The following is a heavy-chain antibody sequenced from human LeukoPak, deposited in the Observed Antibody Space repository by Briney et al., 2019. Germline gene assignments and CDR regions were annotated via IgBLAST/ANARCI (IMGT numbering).Heavy chain of an antibody. J-gene: IGHJ5*02. CDR2: INTDGSNT. V-gene: IGHV3-74*01. CDR1: GFTFSRYW. Sequence: GGSLRLSCAASGFTFSRYWMHWVRQGSGKGRVWVSRINTDGSNTNYADSVKGRFTISRDNAKNTLYLQMNSLRAEDTAVYYCARDLGSFDPWGQGTLVTVSS. CDR3: ARDLGSFDP.